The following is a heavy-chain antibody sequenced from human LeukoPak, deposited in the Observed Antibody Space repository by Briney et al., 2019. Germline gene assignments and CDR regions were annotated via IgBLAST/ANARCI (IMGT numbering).Heavy chain of an antibody. D-gene: IGHD3-22*01. CDR1: GGSISSSSYY. CDR3: ARDLLNNDSSGYHDY. Sequence: PSETLSLTCTVSGGSISSSSYYWGWIRQPPGKGLEWIGSIYYSGSTYYNPSLKSRVTISVDTSKNQFSLKLSSVTAADTAVYYCARDLLNNDSSGYHDYWGQGTLVTVSS. J-gene: IGHJ4*02. V-gene: IGHV4-39*07. CDR2: IYYSGST.